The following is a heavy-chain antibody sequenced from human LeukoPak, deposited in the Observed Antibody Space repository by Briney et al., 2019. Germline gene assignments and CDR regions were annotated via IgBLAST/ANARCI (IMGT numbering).Heavy chain of an antibody. CDR3: AITLLWFGELSD. Sequence: ASVKVSCKASGYTFTGYYMHWVRQAPGQGLEWMRWINPNSGGTNYAQKFQGWVTMTRDTSISTAYMELSRLRSDDTAVYYCAITLLWFGELSDWGQGTLVTVSS. J-gene: IGHJ4*02. D-gene: IGHD3-10*01. CDR1: GYTFTGYY. V-gene: IGHV1-2*04. CDR2: INPNSGGT.